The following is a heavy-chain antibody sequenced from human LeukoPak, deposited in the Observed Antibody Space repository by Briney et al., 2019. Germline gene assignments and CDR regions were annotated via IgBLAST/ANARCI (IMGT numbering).Heavy chain of an antibody. V-gene: IGHV1-18*01. CDR1: GYTFTSYG. J-gene: IGHJ5*02. CDR2: ISAYNGNT. CDR3: ARDTQYGSGSYYNPRWFDP. D-gene: IGHD3-10*01. Sequence: ASVKVSCKASGYTFTSYGISWVRQAPGQGLEWMGWISAYNGNTNYAQKLQGRVTMTTDTSTSTAYMELRSLRSDDTAVYYCARDTQYGSGSYYNPRWFDPWGQGTLVTVSS.